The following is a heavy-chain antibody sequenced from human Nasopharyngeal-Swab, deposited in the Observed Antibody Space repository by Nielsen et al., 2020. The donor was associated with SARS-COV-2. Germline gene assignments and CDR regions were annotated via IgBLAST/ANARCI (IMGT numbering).Heavy chain of an antibody. Sequence: ASVEVSCKVSGYTLTELSMHWVRQAPGKGLEWMGGFDPEDGETIYAQKFQGRVTMTEDTSTDTAYMELSSLRSEDTAVYYCATGPAYYYYYGMDVWGQGTTVTVSS. CDR1: GYTLTELS. CDR3: ATGPAYYYYYGMDV. CDR2: FDPEDGET. V-gene: IGHV1-24*01. J-gene: IGHJ6*02.